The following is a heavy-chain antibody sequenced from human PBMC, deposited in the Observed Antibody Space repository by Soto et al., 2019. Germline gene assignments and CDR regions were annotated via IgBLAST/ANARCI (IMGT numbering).Heavy chain of an antibody. J-gene: IGHJ5*02. Sequence: TGGSLRLSCAASGFTFSSYAMSWVRQAPGKGLEWVSAISGSGGSTYYADSVKGRFTISRDNSKNTLYLQMNSLRAEDTAVYYCVWGVPESRTQSIAAAGTDWFDPWGQGTLVTVSS. CDR3: VWGVPESRTQSIAAAGTDWFDP. D-gene: IGHD6-13*01. CDR1: GFTFSSYA. CDR2: ISGSGGST. V-gene: IGHV3-23*01.